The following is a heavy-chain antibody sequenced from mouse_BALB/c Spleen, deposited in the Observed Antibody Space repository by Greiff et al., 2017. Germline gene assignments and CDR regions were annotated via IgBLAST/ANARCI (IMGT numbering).Heavy chain of an antibody. CDR2: IWTGGGT. D-gene: IGHD3-2*01. CDR3: VRDDSSDYVRFAY. J-gene: IGHJ3*01. V-gene: IGHV2-9-2*01. Sequence: VQLQESGPGLVAPSQCLSITCTVSGFSFTSYDISWVRQPPGKGLEWLGVIWTGGGTNYNSAFMSRLSISNDNSTSQVFLKMNSLQTDDTAVYYCVRDDSSDYVRFAYWGQGTLVTVSA. CDR1: GFSFTSYD.